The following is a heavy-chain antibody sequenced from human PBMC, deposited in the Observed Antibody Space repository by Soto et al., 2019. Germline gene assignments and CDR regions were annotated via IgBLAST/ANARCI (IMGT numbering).Heavy chain of an antibody. D-gene: IGHD3-10*01. CDR1: GFTFSSYW. J-gene: IGHJ4*02. V-gene: IGHV3-7*03. CDR2: IKQDGSEK. Sequence: EVLLVESGGGLVQPGGSLRLSCAASGFTFSSYWMSWVRQAPGKGLEWVANIKQDGSEKYYVDSVKGRFTISRDNAKNSLYLQMNSLRAEDTAVYYCARDLSPIWFGEPPRAFGYWGQGTLVTVSS. CDR3: ARDLSPIWFGEPPRAFGY.